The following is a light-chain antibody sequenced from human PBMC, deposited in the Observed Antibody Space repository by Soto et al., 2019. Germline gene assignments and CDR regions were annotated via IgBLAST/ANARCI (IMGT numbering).Light chain of an antibody. CDR3: QSYDSDLSAWV. J-gene: IGLJ3*02. CDR2: GYT. V-gene: IGLV1-40*01. CDR1: SSNIGSNYD. Sequence: QSVLTQPPSVSGAPGQTGTISCAGTSSNIGSNYDVHCYQHLPGTAPKLLIFGYTNRPSGVPDRFSGSKSGTSASLAITGLQSEDEAAYYCQSYDSDLSAWVFGGGTKLTVL.